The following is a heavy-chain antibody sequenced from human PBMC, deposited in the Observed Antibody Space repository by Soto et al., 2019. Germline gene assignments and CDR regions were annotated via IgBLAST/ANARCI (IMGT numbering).Heavy chain of an antibody. J-gene: IGHJ4*02. D-gene: IGHD2-15*01. Sequence: GSLLLSCAVSGLTFNEYYMSWIRQAPGKGLEWVSSITSSGSYVYYADSMKGRFTISRDNAKNSVYLQVNSLRAEDTAVYYCARLHCSGGSCYYSFDYWGRGTLVTVSS. CDR2: ITSSGSYV. CDR1: GLTFNEYY. V-gene: IGHV3-21*01. CDR3: ARLHCSGGSCYYSFDY.